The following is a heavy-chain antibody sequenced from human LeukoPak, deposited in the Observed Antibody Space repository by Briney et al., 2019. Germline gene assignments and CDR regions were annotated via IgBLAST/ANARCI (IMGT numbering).Heavy chain of an antibody. CDR1: GGSFSGYY. J-gene: IGHJ5*02. Sequence: KPSETLSLTCAVYGGSFSGYYWSWIRQPPGKGLEWIGSIYYSGSTYYKPSLKSRVTISLDTSKNQFSLKLSSVTAADTAVYYCARHEGSYLPSAWFDPWGQGTLVTVSS. V-gene: IGHV4-34*01. CDR3: ARHEGSYLPSAWFDP. D-gene: IGHD3-16*02. CDR2: IYYSGST.